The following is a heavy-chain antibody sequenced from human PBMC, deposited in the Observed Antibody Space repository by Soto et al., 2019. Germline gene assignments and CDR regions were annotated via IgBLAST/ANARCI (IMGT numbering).Heavy chain of an antibody. CDR3: ARSLTGYYYYYGMDV. D-gene: IGHD3-10*01. V-gene: IGHV5-51*01. Sequence: PGESLKISCKGSGYSFTSYWIGWVRQMPGKGLEWMGIIYPGDSDTRYSPSFQGQVTISADKSISTAYLQWSSLRASDTAMYYCARSLTGYYYYYGMDVWGQGTTVTVSS. J-gene: IGHJ6*02. CDR2: IYPGDSDT. CDR1: GYSFTSYW.